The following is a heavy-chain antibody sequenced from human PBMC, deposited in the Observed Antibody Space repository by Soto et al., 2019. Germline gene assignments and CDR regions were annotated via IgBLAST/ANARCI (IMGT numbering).Heavy chain of an antibody. D-gene: IGHD5-12*01. CDR1: GGTFSSYA. J-gene: IGHJ3*02. CDR2: IIPIFGTA. Sequence: GASVKVSCKASGGTFSSYAISWVRQAPGQGLEWMGGIIPIFGTANYAQKFQGRVTITADKSTSTAYMELSSLRSEDTAVYYCARVPSGYPGAFDIWGQGTMVTVS. CDR3: ARVPSGYPGAFDI. V-gene: IGHV1-69*06.